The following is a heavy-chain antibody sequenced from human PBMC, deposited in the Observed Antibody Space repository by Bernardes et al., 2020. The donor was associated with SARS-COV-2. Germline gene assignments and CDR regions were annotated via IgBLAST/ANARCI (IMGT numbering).Heavy chain of an antibody. J-gene: IGHJ4*02. CDR2: ISSGSSYT. V-gene: IGHV3-11*06. Sequence: GGSLRLSCAASGFTFSDYYMSWIRQAPGRGLEWVSYISSGSSYTNYADSVKGRFTISRDNAKNSLYLQMNSLRAEDTAVYYCARGALRFLARGEYYFDYWGQGTLVTVSS. CDR3: ARGALRFLARGEYYFDY. D-gene: IGHD3-3*01. CDR1: GFTFSDYY.